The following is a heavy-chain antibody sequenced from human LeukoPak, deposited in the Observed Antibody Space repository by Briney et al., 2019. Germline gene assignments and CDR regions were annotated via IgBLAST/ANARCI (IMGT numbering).Heavy chain of an antibody. Sequence: GGSLRLSCAASGFTFSDYYMSWIRQAPGKGLEWVSVTYTEGPTYYADSVKGRFTISRDNSRNTVYLQMNSLRAEDTAVYYCARETTAPQRHFDYWGQGTLVTVSS. J-gene: IGHJ4*02. CDR2: TYTEGPT. D-gene: IGHD4-17*01. CDR3: ARETTAPQRHFDY. V-gene: IGHV3-66*01. CDR1: GFTFSDYY.